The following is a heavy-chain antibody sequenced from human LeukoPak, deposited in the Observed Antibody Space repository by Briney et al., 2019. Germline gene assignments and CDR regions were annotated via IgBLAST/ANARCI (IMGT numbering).Heavy chain of an antibody. CDR2: IYYSGST. V-gene: IGHV4-31*03. D-gene: IGHD4-23*01. CDR3: ATEDYGGNSGD. J-gene: IGHJ4*02. Sequence: SETLSRTCTVSGGSINSGGYYWSWIRQHPGKGLEWIGYIYYSGSTYYNPSLKSRVTISVDTSKNQFSLKLSSVTAADTAVYYCATEDYGGNSGDWGQGTLVTVSS. CDR1: GGSINSGGYY.